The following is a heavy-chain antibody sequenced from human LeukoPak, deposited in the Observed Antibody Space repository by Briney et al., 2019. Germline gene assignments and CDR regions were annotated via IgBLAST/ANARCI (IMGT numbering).Heavy chain of an antibody. CDR2: LFSSSTYK. V-gene: IGHV3-21*01. CDR1: GFTFSSYS. Sequence: GGSLRLSCAASGFTFSSYSMNWVRQAPGKGLEWVSSLFSSSTYKYYADSVKGRFTISRDNAKNSLYLQMNSLRGEDTAVYYCARMDDSSGYASDIWGQGTMVTVSS. D-gene: IGHD3-22*01. CDR3: ARMDDSSGYASDI. J-gene: IGHJ3*02.